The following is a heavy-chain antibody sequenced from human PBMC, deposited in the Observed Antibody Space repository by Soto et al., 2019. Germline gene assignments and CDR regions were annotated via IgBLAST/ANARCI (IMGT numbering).Heavy chain of an antibody. Sequence: EVQLVESGGGLVQPGGSLRLSCAASGFTFSNYWMHWVRQAPGKGLVWVSRINSDGTRTNYADSVKGRFTISRDNAENSLYLQTNSLTAEDTAVYYCARVAVGYYYMDVWGKGTTVTVSS. CDR1: GFTFSNYW. CDR3: ARVAVGYYYMDV. V-gene: IGHV3-74*01. J-gene: IGHJ6*03. CDR2: INSDGTRT.